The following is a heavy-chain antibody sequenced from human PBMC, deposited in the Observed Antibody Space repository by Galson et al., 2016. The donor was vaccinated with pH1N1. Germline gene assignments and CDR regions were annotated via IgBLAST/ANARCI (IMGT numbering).Heavy chain of an antibody. D-gene: IGHD1-26*01. J-gene: IGHJ1*01. V-gene: IGHV3-66*02. Sequence: SLRLSCAASGLSVRNNYMNWVRQAPGKGLEWVSVIDSSGNSFYADSVKGRFTMSRDNSKNTVYLQMNSLTREDTAVYFCARPRIASPGALHHWGQGTRVTVSS. CDR3: ARPRIASPGALHH. CDR1: GLSVRNNY. CDR2: IDSSGNS.